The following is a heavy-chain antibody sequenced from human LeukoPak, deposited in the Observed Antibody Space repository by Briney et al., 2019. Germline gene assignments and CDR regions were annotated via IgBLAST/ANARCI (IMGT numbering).Heavy chain of an antibody. Sequence: GGSLRLSCAASGFTFAIHAMTWVRQAPGKGLEWVSSISSRSSYKSYVDSVKGRFTISRDNVKNSLYLQMNSLRAEDTAVYYCAKDLAVAGVFDYWGQGTLVTVSS. CDR1: GFTFAIHA. J-gene: IGHJ4*02. CDR2: ISSRSSYK. CDR3: AKDLAVAGVFDY. D-gene: IGHD6-19*01. V-gene: IGHV3-21*01.